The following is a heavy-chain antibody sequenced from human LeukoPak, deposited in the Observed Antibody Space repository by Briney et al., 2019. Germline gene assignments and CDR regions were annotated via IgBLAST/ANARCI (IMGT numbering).Heavy chain of an antibody. V-gene: IGHV3-21*01. D-gene: IGHD3-22*01. J-gene: IGHJ4*02. CDR1: GFTFSSYS. Sequence: SGGSLRLSCAASGFTFSSYSMNWVRQAPGKGLEWVSSISSSSSYIYYADSVKGRFTISRDNAKNSLYLQMNSLRAEDTAVYYCARGGRYYDSSGYYYRIEEGPSVDYWGQGTLVTVSS. CDR2: ISSSSSYI. CDR3: ARGGRYYDSSGYYYRIEEGPSVDY.